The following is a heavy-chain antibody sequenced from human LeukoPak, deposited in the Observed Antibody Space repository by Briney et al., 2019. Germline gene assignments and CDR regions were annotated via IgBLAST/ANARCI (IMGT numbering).Heavy chain of an antibody. CDR1: GFTFSRYW. CDR2: IKQDGSEK. J-gene: IGHJ6*03. Sequence: PGGSLRPSCAASGFTFSRYWMSWVRQAPGKGLEWVANIKQDGSEKYYVDSVKGRFTISRDNAKNSLSLQMNSLRAEDTAVYYCARYVDQTYYYYYMDVWGKGTTVTVPS. V-gene: IGHV3-7*01. CDR3: ARYVDQTYYYYYMDV. D-gene: IGHD2-2*01.